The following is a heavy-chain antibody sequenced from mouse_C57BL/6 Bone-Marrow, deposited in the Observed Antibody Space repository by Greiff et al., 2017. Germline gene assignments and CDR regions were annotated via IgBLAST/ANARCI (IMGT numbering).Heavy chain of an antibody. V-gene: IGHV5-4*01. CDR3: ARGGYYMDY. CDR2: ISDGGSYT. J-gene: IGHJ2*01. CDR1: GFTFSSYA. Sequence: EVQVVESGGGLVKPGGSLKLSCAASGFTFSSYAMSWVRQTPEKRLEWVATISDGGSYTYYPDNVKGRFTISRDNAKNNLYLQMSHLKSEDTAMYYCARGGYYMDYWGQGTTLTVSS.